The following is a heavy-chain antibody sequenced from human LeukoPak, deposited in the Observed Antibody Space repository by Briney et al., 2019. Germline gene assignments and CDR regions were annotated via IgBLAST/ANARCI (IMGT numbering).Heavy chain of an antibody. Sequence: GGSLRLSCAASGFTFSSYSMNWVRRAPGKGLEWLSYIRSSSRTIYYADSVKGRFTISRDNAKNSLYLQMNSLRAEDTAVYYCARDAGYCSGGSCYPHDAFDIWGQGTMVTVSS. CDR3: ARDAGYCSGGSCYPHDAFDI. J-gene: IGHJ3*02. V-gene: IGHV3-48*01. D-gene: IGHD2-15*01. CDR2: IRSSSRTI. CDR1: GFTFSSYS.